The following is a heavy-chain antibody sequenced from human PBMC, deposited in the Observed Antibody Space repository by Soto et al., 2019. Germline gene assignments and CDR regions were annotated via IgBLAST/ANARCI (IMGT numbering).Heavy chain of an antibody. CDR1: GGTFSSYA. CDR3: ARDRVVRGVTTYYYYGMDV. CDR2: IIHIFGTA. Sequence: QVQLVQSGAEVKKPGSSVKVSCKASGGTFSSYAISWVRQAPGQGLEWMGGIIHIFGTANYAQKFQGRVTITADESTSTAYMELSSLRSEDTAVYYCARDRVVRGVTTYYYYGMDVWGQGTTVTVSS. D-gene: IGHD3-10*01. V-gene: IGHV1-69*01. J-gene: IGHJ6*02.